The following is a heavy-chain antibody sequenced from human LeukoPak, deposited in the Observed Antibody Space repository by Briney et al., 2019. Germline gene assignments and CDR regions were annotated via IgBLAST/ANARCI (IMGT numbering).Heavy chain of an antibody. D-gene: IGHD4-11*01. V-gene: IGHV3-21*01. J-gene: IGHJ6*03. CDR2: ISSSSSYI. CDR3: TRVEETATTAAIIRKYSYYYYMDV. CDR1: GFTFSSYS. Sequence: GGSLRLSCAASGFTFSSYSMNWVRQAPGKGLAWVSSISSSSSYIYYADSVKGRFTISRDNAKNSLYLQMSSLRAEDTAVYYCTRVEETATTAAIIRKYSYYYYMDVWGKGNTVTVSS.